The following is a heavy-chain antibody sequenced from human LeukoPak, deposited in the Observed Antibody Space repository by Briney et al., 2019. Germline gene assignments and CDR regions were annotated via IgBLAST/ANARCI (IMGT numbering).Heavy chain of an antibody. Sequence: PWGSLRLSCAASGFTFSSYEMNWVRQAPGKGLEWVSYISSSGTTIYYADSVKGRFTISRDNAKNSLFLQMNSLRAEDTAVYYCARNPGVYMVWDYWGQGTLVTVSS. CDR2: ISSSGTTI. V-gene: IGHV3-48*03. J-gene: IGHJ4*02. CDR1: GFTFSSYE. D-gene: IGHD3-10*01. CDR3: ARNPGVYMVWDY.